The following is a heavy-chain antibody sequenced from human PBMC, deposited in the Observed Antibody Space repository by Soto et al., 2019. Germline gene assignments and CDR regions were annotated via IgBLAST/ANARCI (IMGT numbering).Heavy chain of an antibody. V-gene: IGHV3-7*01. CDR1: GFTFSSYW. CDR3: ARGHREVPAANYYYYYYYMDV. D-gene: IGHD2-2*01. CDR2: VKQDGSEK. J-gene: IGHJ6*03. Sequence: PGGSLRLSCAASGFTFSSYWMSWVRQAPGKGLEWVANVKQDGSEKYYVDSVKGRFTISRDNAKNSLYLQMNSLRAEDTAVYYCARGHREVPAANYYYYYYYMDVWGKGTTVTVSS.